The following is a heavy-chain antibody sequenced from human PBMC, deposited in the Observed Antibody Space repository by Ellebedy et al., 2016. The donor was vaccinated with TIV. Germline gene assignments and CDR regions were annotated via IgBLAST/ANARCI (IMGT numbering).Heavy chain of an antibody. CDR1: GVSVSSTNFY. CDR3: ARAVYNTNWYYFDS. Sequence: SETLSLXXSVSGVSVSSTNFYWGWIRQPPGKGLEWIGYISHSGSTYYNPSLKSRVTISVDTSKNQFSLRLSSVTAADTAVFYCARAVYNTNWYYFDSWGQGTLVTVSS. CDR2: ISHSGST. D-gene: IGHD1-1*01. J-gene: IGHJ4*02. V-gene: IGHV4-30-4*01.